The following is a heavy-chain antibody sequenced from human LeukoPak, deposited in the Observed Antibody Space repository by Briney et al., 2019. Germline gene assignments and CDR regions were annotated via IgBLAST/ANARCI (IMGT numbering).Heavy chain of an antibody. V-gene: IGHV4-59*01. J-gene: IGHJ3*02. CDR3: ARARAFDI. CDR2: IYYSGST. Sequence: SETLSLTCTVSGASISSYYWSWIRQPPGKGLEWIGHIYYSGSTNYNPSLKSRVTISVDTSKNQFSPKLSSVTAADTAVYYCARARAFDIWGQGTMVTVSS. CDR1: GASISSYY.